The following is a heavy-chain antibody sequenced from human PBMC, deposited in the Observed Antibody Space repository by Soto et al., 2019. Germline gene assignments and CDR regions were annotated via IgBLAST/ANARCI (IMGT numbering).Heavy chain of an antibody. D-gene: IGHD6-13*01. Sequence: QVQLQESGPGMVEPSQTLSLTCTVSGVSISTGDYYWTWIRQHPGKGLEWIGYIYPSGSTYYNPSLKSRVTISIDTSKNQFSLKLTSVNAADTAVYYCARGQLEVARGFGWGQDTLVTVSS. V-gene: IGHV4-31*03. CDR2: IYPSGST. CDR1: GVSISTGDYY. CDR3: ARGQLEVARGFG. J-gene: IGHJ1*01.